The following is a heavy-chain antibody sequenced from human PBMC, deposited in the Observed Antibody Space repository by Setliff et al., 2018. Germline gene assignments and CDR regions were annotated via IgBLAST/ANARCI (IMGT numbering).Heavy chain of an antibody. CDR1: GFTFSSYG. Sequence: PGGSLRLSCAASGFTFSSYGMHWVRQAPGKGLEWVAVIWYDGSNKYYADSVKGRFTISRDNSKNTLYLQMNSLRAEDTAVYYCARVTSSGWYYYYMDVWGKGTTVTVSS. CDR3: ARVTSSGWYYYYMDV. J-gene: IGHJ6*03. D-gene: IGHD6-19*01. V-gene: IGHV3-33*01. CDR2: IWYDGSNK.